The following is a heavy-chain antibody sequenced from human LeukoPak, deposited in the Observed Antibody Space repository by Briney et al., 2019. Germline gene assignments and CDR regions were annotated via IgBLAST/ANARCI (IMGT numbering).Heavy chain of an antibody. CDR1: GFTFSSYS. J-gene: IGHJ6*03. CDR3: AREADGAYYYYYMDV. Sequence: PGGSLRLSCAASGFTFSSYSMNWVRQAPGKGLEWVSSISSSSSYIYYADSVKGRFTISRDNAKNSLYLQMNSLRAEDTAVYYCAREADGAYYYYYMDVWGKGTTVTVSS. V-gene: IGHV3-21*01. D-gene: IGHD3-16*01. CDR2: ISSSSSYI.